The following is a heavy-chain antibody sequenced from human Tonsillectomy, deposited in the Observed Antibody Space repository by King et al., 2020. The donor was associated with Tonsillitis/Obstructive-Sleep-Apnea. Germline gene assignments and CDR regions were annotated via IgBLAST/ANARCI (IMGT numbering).Heavy chain of an antibody. D-gene: IGHD3-10*01. J-gene: IGHJ5*02. V-gene: IGHV3-53*01. Sequence: VQLVESGGGLIQPGGSLRLSCAASGFTVRSNYMSWVRQAPGKGLEWVSIIYGGGSTYYADTVKGRFTISRDNSKNTVYLQMNSLRAEDTAVYYCARAGDRGHDPRWFDPWGQGTLVTVSS. CDR1: GFTVRSNY. CDR2: IYGGGST. CDR3: ARAGDRGHDPRWFDP.